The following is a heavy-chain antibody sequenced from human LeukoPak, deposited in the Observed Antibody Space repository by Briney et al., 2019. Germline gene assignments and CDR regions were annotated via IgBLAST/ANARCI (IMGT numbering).Heavy chain of an antibody. D-gene: IGHD6-13*01. Sequence: GGSLRLSCAASGFTFSSYAMSWVRQAPGKGLEWVSAISGSGGSTYYADSVKGRFTISRDNAENSLYLQMNSLRAEDTAVYYCTTGELRTAAGAYWGQGTLVTVSS. CDR3: TTGELRTAAGAY. J-gene: IGHJ4*02. V-gene: IGHV3-23*01. CDR1: GFTFSSYA. CDR2: ISGSGGST.